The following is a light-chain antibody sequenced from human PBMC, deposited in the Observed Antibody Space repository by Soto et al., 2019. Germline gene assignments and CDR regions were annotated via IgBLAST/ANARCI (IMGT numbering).Light chain of an antibody. Sequence: EIVMTQSPATLSVSPGERATLSCRASQSISSNLAWYQQKPGQAPRLLMFRTSSRATGFPARFSGSGSGTEFNLTISSLQSEDFAVYYCQQYNNWWTFGQGPRWIS. J-gene: IGKJ1*01. CDR3: QQYNNWWT. CDR2: RTS. CDR1: QSISSN. V-gene: IGKV3-15*01.